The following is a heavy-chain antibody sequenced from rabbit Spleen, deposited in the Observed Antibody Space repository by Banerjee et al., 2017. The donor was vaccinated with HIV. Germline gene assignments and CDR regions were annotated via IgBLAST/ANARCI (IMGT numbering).Heavy chain of an antibody. CDR2: IDPVFGSA. CDR3: ARDTGSSFSSYGMDL. J-gene: IGHJ6*01. V-gene: IGHV1S7*01. Sequence: QLVESGGGLVQPGGSLKPSCKASGFDFSSYYMSWVRQAPGKGLEWIGYIDPVFGSAYYASWVNGRFSISRENTQNTVSLQLNSLTAADTATYFCARDTGSSFSSYGMDLWGQGTLVTVS. D-gene: IGHD8-1*01. CDR1: GFDFSSYY.